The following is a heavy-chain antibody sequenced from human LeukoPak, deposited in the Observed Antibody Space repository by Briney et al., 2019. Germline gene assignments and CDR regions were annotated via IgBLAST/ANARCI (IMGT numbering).Heavy chain of an antibody. D-gene: IGHD2-2*01. CDR1: GGTFSSYA. V-gene: IGHV1-69*13. J-gene: IGHJ4*02. Sequence: GASVKVSCKASGGTFSSYAISWARQAPGQGLEWMGGIIPIFGTANYAQKFQGRVTITADESTSTAYMELSSLRSEDTAVYYCASFYCSSTSCQLTSFDYWGQGTLVTVSS. CDR3: ASFYCSSTSCQLTSFDY. CDR2: IIPIFGTA.